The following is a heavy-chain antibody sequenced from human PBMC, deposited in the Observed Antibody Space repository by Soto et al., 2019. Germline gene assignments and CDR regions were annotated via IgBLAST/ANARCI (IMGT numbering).Heavy chain of an antibody. CDR2: ISGSGGST. D-gene: IGHD3-22*01. CDR3: ANFYYDSSGYYYLAYFDY. J-gene: IGHJ4*02. V-gene: IGHV3-23*01. Sequence: EVQLLESGGGLVQPGGSLRLSCAASGFTFSSYAMSWVRQAPGKGLEWVSAISGSGGSTYYADSVKGRFTISRDNAKNSLYLQMNSLRDEDTAVYYCANFYYDSSGYYYLAYFDYWGQGTLVTVSS. CDR1: GFTFSSYA.